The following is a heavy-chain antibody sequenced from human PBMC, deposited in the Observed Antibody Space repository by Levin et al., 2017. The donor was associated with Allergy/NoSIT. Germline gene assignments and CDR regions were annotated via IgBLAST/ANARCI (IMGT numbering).Heavy chain of an antibody. CDR1: GYTFTGYY. D-gene: IGHD1-1*01. V-gene: IGHV1-2*02. CDR2: INPNSGAT. Sequence: ASVKVSCKASGYTFTGYYMHWVRQAPGQGLEWMGWINPNSGATNYAQKFRGRVTMTRDTSINTAYMELTRLRSDDTAVYYCARDSNWNDNYYYYYAMDVWGQGTTVTVSS. J-gene: IGHJ6*02. CDR3: ARDSNWNDNYYYYYAMDV.